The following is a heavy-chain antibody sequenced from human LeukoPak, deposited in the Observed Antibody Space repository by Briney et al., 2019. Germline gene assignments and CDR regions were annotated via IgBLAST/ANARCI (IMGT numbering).Heavy chain of an antibody. CDR1: GFTFSSYA. D-gene: IGHD3-10*01. CDR3: ARGRGTMVRGVIIPDYYFDD. V-gene: IGHV3-23*01. Sequence: GGSLRLSCAASGFTFSSYAMSWVRQAPGKGLEGVSAISGSGGSTYYADSVKGRFTISRDNAKNSLYLQMNSLRAEDTAVYYCARGRGTMVRGVIIPDYYFDDWGQGTLVTVSS. CDR2: ISGSGGST. J-gene: IGHJ4*02.